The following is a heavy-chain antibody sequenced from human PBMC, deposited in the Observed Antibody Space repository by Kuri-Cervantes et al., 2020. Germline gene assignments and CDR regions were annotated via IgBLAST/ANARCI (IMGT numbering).Heavy chain of an antibody. V-gene: IGHV1-46*01. J-gene: IGHJ5*02. CDR3: ARNNYYGSGSYYNHPWFDP. Sequence: ASVKVSCKASGYTLTSYYMHWVRQAPGQGLEWMGIINPSGGSTSYAQKFQGRVTMTRDTSTSTVYMELSSLRSEDTAVYYCARNNYYGSGSYYNHPWFDPWGQGTLVTVSS. CDR2: INPSGGST. CDR1: GYTLTSYY. D-gene: IGHD3-10*01.